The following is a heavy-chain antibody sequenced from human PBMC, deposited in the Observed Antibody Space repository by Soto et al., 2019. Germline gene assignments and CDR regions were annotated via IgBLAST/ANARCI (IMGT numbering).Heavy chain of an antibody. V-gene: IGHV4-39*02. Sequence: SETLSLTCTVSGGSISSSSYYWGWIRQPPGKGLEWIGSIYYSGSTYYNPSLKSRVTISVDTSKNQFSLKLSSVTAADTAVYYCARDRDSGSYYRGGMDVWGQGTTVT. D-gene: IGHD3-10*01. CDR2: IYYSGST. CDR3: ARDRDSGSYYRGGMDV. J-gene: IGHJ6*02. CDR1: GGSISSSSYY.